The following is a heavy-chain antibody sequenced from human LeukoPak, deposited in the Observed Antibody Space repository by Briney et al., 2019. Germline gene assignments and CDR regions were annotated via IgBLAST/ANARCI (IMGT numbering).Heavy chain of an antibody. D-gene: IGHD3-9*01. J-gene: IGHJ3*02. CDR2: INSDGRST. Sequence: GGSLRLSCAASGFSFSIYCMHWARQAPGRGRVWVSRINSDGRSTSYADFVKRRFTIYRDNAKNTLYLQMNSLRAEDTAVYYCAEFDPINAFDIWGQGTMVTVSS. V-gene: IGHV3-74*01. CDR1: GFSFSIYC. CDR3: AEFDPINAFDI.